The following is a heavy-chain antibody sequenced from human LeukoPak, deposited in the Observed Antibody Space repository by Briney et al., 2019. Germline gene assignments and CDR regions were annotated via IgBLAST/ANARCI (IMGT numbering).Heavy chain of an antibody. CDR1: GFTFSNYG. D-gene: IGHD6-6*01. Sequence: GGSLRLSCAASGFTFSNYGMHWVRQAPGKGLDWVAVISYDGRNEYYADSVKGRFTISRDNSKNTLYLQMNSLRVEDTAVYYCAKDQKSKSSSSNYYYYYMDVWGKGTTVTVSS. J-gene: IGHJ6*03. CDR3: AKDQKSKSSSSNYYYYYMDV. V-gene: IGHV3-30*18. CDR2: ISYDGRNE.